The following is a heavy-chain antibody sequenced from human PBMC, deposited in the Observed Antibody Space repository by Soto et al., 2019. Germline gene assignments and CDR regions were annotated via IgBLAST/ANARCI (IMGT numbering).Heavy chain of an antibody. V-gene: IGHV1-46*01. D-gene: IGHD3-9*01. CDR1: GYTFTSYY. Sequence: ASVKVSCKASGYTFTSYYMHWVRQAPGQGLEWMGIINPSGGSTSYAQKFQGRVTMTRDTSTSTVYMELSSLRSEDTAVYYCACGILRYFDWSDDSGYYYGMDVWGQGTTVTVSS. CDR3: ACGILRYFDWSDDSGYYYGMDV. CDR2: INPSGGST. J-gene: IGHJ6*02.